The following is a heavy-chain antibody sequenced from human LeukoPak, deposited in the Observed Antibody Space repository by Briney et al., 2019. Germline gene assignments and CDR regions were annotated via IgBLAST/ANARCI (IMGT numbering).Heavy chain of an antibody. Sequence: PSETLSLTCTVSGDSISSDYYWAWIRQPPGKRLEWIGSAYHRGGPHYNPSLRSRVTILVDTSENQLSLELSSVTAADTAVYYCARALYYFETSGYTFDYWGQGSLVTVSS. CDR3: ARALYYFETSGYTFDY. J-gene: IGHJ4*02. D-gene: IGHD3-22*01. CDR1: GDSISSDYY. CDR2: AYHRGGP. V-gene: IGHV4-38-2*02.